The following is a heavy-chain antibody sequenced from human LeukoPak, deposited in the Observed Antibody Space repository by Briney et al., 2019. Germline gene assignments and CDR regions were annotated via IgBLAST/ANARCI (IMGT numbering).Heavy chain of an antibody. CDR2: ITSSSSYT. V-gene: IGHV3-21*04. D-gene: IGHD1-26*01. Sequence: PGGSLRLSCAAPGITFSNYNMNWVRQAPGKGLEWISSITSSSSYTFYADSVKGRFTISRDNAKNSLYLQMNSLRAEDTALYYCARVGGGATTGELLYYYYMDVWGKGTTVTVSS. J-gene: IGHJ6*03. CDR1: GITFSNYN. CDR3: ARVGGGATTGELLYYYYMDV.